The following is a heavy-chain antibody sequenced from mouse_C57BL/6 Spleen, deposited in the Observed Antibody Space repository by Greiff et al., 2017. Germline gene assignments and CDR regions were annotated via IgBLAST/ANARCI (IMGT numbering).Heavy chain of an antibody. J-gene: IGHJ3*01. Sequence: EVKLQESGGGLVQPKGSLKLSCAASGFTFNTYAMHWVRQAPGKGVEWVARIRSKSSNYATYYAVSVKDRFTISRDDSQSRLYLQMNNLKPEDTAMYYCVSVYYGYAWFAYWGQGTLVTVSA. CDR1: GFTFNTYA. CDR2: IRSKSSNYAT. V-gene: IGHV10-3*01. D-gene: IGHD2-2*01. CDR3: VSVYYGYAWFAY.